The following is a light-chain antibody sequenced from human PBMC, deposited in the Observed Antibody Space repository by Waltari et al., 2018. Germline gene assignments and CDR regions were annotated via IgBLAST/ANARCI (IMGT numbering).Light chain of an antibody. CDR2: SAS. Sequence: EIVLTQSRATLSLSPGERATLSCSASQSVRNNLDWYQQKPGQAPRLLIYSASSRATGIPDRFSGSGSGTDFTLNISSLEPEDVAIYYCKQNSNWPLTFGGGTKVEIK. V-gene: IGKV3-15*01. CDR3: KQNSNWPLT. J-gene: IGKJ4*01. CDR1: QSVRNN.